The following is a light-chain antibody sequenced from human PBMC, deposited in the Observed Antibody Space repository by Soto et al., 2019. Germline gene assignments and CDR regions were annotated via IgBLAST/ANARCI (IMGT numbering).Light chain of an antibody. CDR1: SSNIGAGFD. V-gene: IGLV1-40*01. CDR2: GNN. Sequence: QSVLTQPPSVSGAPGQRVTISCTGSSSNIGAGFDVHWYQHLPGTAPKVLIYGNNNRPSGVPDRFSGSQSGTSASLAITGLQAEDEADYYCQPYDSSLSGVIFGGGTQLTVL. CDR3: QPYDSSLSGVI. J-gene: IGLJ2*01.